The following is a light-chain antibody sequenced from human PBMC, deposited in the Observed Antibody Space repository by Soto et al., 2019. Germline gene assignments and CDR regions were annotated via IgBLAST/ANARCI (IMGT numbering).Light chain of an antibody. CDR3: QQYNNWPPYT. CDR2: GAS. V-gene: IGKV3D-15*01. J-gene: IGKJ2*01. CDR1: QSVSSN. Sequence: EIVMTQSPATLSVSPGERATLSCRASQSVSSNLAWYQQKPGQAPRLLIYGASTRATRIPARFSGSGSGTELTLPISSLQSEDFAVYYCQQYNNWPPYTFGQGTKVDIK.